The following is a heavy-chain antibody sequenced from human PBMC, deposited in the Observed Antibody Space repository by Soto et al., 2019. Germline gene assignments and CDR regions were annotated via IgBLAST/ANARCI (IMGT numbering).Heavy chain of an antibody. Sequence: GSLRLSCAASGFTFSSYAMSWVRQAPGKGLEWVSAISGSGGSTYYADSVKGRFTNSRDNSKNTLYLQMNSLRAEDTAVYYCAKGITMVRGVIYGMDVWGQGTTVTVSS. D-gene: IGHD3-10*01. CDR3: AKGITMVRGVIYGMDV. CDR1: GFTFSSYA. J-gene: IGHJ6*02. CDR2: ISGSGGST. V-gene: IGHV3-23*01.